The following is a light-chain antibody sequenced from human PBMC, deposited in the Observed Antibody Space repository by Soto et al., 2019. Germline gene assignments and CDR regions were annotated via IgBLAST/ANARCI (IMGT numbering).Light chain of an antibody. CDR2: KAS. CDR3: QQYNSYPYT. Sequence: DIQMTQSPSTLSASVGDRVTITCRARQSISSWLAWYQQKPGKAPKLLIYKASSLESGVPSRFSGSGSGTEFTLTISSLQPDDCATYYCQQYNSYPYTFGQGTTLAIK. CDR1: QSISSW. J-gene: IGKJ2*01. V-gene: IGKV1-5*03.